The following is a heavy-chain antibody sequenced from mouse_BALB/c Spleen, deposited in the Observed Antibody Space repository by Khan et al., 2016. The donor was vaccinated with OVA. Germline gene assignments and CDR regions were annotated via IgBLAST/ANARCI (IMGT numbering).Heavy chain of an antibody. Sequence: EVQLQESGPGLVKPSQSLSLTCTVTGYSITSDYAWNWIRQFPGNKLEWMGYISYSGDTAYNPSLKSRISITRDTSKNQFFLQLNSVTTEDTATYYFVAMILYYYGSNFEGYYLDYWGQGTTLTVSS. CDR1: GYSITSDYA. CDR3: VAMILYYYGSNFEGYYLDY. V-gene: IGHV3-2*02. J-gene: IGHJ2*01. CDR2: ISYSGDT. D-gene: IGHD1-1*01.